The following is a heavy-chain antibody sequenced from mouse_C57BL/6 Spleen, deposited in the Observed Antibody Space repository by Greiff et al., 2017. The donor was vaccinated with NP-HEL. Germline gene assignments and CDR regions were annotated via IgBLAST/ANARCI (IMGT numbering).Heavy chain of an antibody. CDR1: GFTFSDYG. J-gene: IGHJ4*01. Sequence: EVQLVESGGGLVKPGGSLKLSCAASGFTFSDYGMHWVRQAPEKGLEWVAYISSGSSTIYYADTVKGRFTISRDHAKHTLFLQMTSLRSEDTAMYYCARHYHSSRYPMDYWGQGTSVTVSS. CDR3: ARHYHSSRYPMDY. CDR2: ISSGSSTI. D-gene: IGHD3-1*01. V-gene: IGHV5-17*01.